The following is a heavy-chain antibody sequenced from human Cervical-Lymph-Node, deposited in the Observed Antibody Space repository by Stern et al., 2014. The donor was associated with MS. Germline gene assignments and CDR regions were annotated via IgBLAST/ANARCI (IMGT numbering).Heavy chain of an antibody. Sequence: QVQLVQSGGGVVQPGRSLRLSCAASGFTFRSYSMHWVRQAPGKGLEWVAVISYYGNSKFYADSVKGRFTISRDNSKNTLFLQMNSLRTEDTAVYYCARDGRSVWGQGTLVTVSS. J-gene: IGHJ4*02. V-gene: IGHV3-30-3*01. CDR2: ISYYGNSK. CDR3: ARDGRSV. CDR1: GFTFRSYS.